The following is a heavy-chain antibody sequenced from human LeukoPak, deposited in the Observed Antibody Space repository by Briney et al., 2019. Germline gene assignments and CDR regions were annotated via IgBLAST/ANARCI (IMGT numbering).Heavy chain of an antibody. J-gene: IGHJ5*02. CDR1: GFTFDDYA. CDR2: ISWNSGSI. Sequence: GRSLRLSCAASGFTFDDYAMHWVRQAPGKGLEWVSGISWNSGSIGYADSVKGRFIISRDNAKNSLYLQMNSLRAEDTALYYCAKAPELRYQLSNWFDPWGQGTLVTVSS. CDR3: AKAPELRYQLSNWFDP. D-gene: IGHD2-2*01. V-gene: IGHV3-9*01.